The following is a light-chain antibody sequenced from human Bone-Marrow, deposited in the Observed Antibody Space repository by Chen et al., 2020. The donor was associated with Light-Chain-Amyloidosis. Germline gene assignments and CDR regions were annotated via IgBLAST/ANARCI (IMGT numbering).Light chain of an antibody. CDR1: NIGIKS. J-gene: IGLJ3*02. V-gene: IGLV3-21*02. CDR2: DDY. CDR3: QVWDSSSDHVV. Sequence: SYVLTQSPSVSVGPVQTARITCGGNNIGIKSVHWYQQKPGQAPVLVVFDDYDRPSGIPERFSGSNSGNTATLTISRVEAGDEADYYCQVWDSSSDHVVFGGGTKLTVL.